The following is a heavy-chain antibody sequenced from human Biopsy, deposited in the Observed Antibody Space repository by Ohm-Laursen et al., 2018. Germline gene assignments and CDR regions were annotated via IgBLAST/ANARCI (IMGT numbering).Heavy chain of an antibody. CDR2: IYYSGTT. J-gene: IGHJ4*02. CDR3: ARSPASTWTGYFES. D-gene: IGHD6-13*01. CDR1: DFPLSSGAFY. V-gene: IGHV4-31*03. Sequence: SQTLSLTCRVPDFPLSSGAFYWSWIRQRPGKGLEWIGYIYYSGTTSFNPSLKSRVTMSVDTSANHFSLKLNSVTAADTALYYCARSPASTWTGYFESWGQGSLVTVSS.